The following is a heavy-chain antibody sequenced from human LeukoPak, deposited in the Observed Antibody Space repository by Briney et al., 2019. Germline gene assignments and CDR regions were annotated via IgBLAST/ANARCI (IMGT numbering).Heavy chain of an antibody. V-gene: IGHV3-30*03. D-gene: IGHD5-12*01. CDR2: ISHDGSNK. CDR1: GFTFSSYG. Sequence: RGSLRLSCAASGFTFSSYGMHWVRQAPGKGLEWVAVISHDGSNKYYADSVKGRFTISRDNSKNTLYLQMNSLRAEDTAVYYCAAVATEYYYYYYMDVWGKGTTVTVSS. J-gene: IGHJ6*03. CDR3: AAVATEYYYYYYMDV.